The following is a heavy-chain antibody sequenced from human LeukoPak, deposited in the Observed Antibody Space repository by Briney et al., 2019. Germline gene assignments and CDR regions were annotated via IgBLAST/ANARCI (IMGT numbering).Heavy chain of an antibody. D-gene: IGHD1-26*01. V-gene: IGHV4-34*01. J-gene: IGHJ4*02. CDR2: INHSGST. Sequence: PSETLSLTCAVYGGSFSVYYWSWIRQPPGKGLEWIGEINHSGSTNYNPSLKSRVTISVDTSKNQFSLKLSSVTAADTAVYYCASSVYSGSYRGDYWGQGTLVTVSS. CDR3: ASSVYSGSYRGDY. CDR1: GGSFSVYY.